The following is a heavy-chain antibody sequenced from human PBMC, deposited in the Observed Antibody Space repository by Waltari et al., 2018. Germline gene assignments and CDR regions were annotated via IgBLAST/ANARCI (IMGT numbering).Heavy chain of an antibody. V-gene: IGHV4-59*08. J-gene: IGHJ4*02. CDR1: GGSISSHY. CDR3: ARRGTVTSFDY. CDR2: IYYSGST. D-gene: IGHD4-17*01. Sequence: QVQLQESGPGLVKPSETLSLTCTVSGGSISSHYWSWIRQPPGKGLEWIGYIYYSGSTNYNPSLKSRVTISVDTSKNQFSLKLSSVTAADTAVYYCARRGTVTSFDYWGQGTLVTVSS.